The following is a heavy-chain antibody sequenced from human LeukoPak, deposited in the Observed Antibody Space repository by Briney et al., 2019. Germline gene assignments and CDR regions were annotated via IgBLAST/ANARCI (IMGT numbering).Heavy chain of an antibody. D-gene: IGHD3-9*01. CDR3: ARVRHVLRYFDWLLSNWYFDL. V-gene: IGHV3-7*03. Sequence: GGSLRLSCAASGFTFSSYWMSWVRLAPGKGLEWVANIKQDGSEKYYVDSVKGRFTISRDNAKNSLYLQMNSLRAEDTAVYYCARVRHVLRYFDWLLSNWYFDLWGRGTLVTVSS. CDR1: GFTFSSYW. J-gene: IGHJ2*01. CDR2: IKQDGSEK.